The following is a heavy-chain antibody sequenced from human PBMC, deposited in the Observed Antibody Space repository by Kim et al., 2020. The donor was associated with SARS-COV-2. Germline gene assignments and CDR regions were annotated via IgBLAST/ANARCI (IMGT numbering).Heavy chain of an antibody. CDR3: ARGLIGYSSGWYSRDYGMDV. J-gene: IGHJ6*02. Sequence: GGSLRLSCAASGFTFSDYYMSWIRQAPGKGLEWVSYISSSGSTIYYADSVKGRFTISRDNAKNSLYLQMNSLRAEDTAVYYCARGLIGYSSGWYSRDYGMDVWGQGPTVTVSS. D-gene: IGHD6-19*01. CDR2: ISSSGSTI. CDR1: GFTFSDYY. V-gene: IGHV3-11*04.